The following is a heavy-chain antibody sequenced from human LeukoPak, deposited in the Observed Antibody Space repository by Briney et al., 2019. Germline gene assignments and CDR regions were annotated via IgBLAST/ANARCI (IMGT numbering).Heavy chain of an antibody. D-gene: IGHD1-14*01. J-gene: IGHJ4*02. CDR2: IIPILGIA. V-gene: IGHV1-69*04. CDR1: GGTFSSYA. Sequence: SVKVSCKASGGTFSSYAISWVRQAPGQGLEWMGRIIPILGIANYAQKFQGRVTMTRDTSTSTVYMELSSLRSEDTAVYYCARDEITSRGYWGRGTLVTVSS. CDR3: ARDEITSRGY.